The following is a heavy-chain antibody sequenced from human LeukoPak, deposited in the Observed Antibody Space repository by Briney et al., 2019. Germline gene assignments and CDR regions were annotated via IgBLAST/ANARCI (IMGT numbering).Heavy chain of an antibody. CDR2: INHSGST. Sequence: PSETLSLTCAVYGGSFSGYYWSWIRQPPGKGLEWMGEINHSGSTNYNPSLKSRVTISVDTSKNQFSLKLSSVTAADTAVYYCAREPAYQGVRIAARRRDFGFDYWGQGTLVIVSS. V-gene: IGHV4-34*01. J-gene: IGHJ4*02. CDR1: GGSFSGYY. CDR3: AREPAYQGVRIAARRRDFGFDY. D-gene: IGHD6-6*01.